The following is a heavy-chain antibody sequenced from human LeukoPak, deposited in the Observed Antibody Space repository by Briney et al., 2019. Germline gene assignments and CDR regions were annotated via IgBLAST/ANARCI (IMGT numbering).Heavy chain of an antibody. CDR3: ARVTAYYYYYMDV. J-gene: IGHJ6*03. CDR2: IYTSGST. Sequence: PSQTLSLTCTVSGASISSGSYYWSWIRQPAGKGLEWIGRIYTSGSTNYNPSLKSRVTISVDTSKNQFSLKLSSVTAADTAVYYCARVTAYYYYYMDVWGKGTTVTVSS. V-gene: IGHV4-61*02. CDR1: GASISSGSYY.